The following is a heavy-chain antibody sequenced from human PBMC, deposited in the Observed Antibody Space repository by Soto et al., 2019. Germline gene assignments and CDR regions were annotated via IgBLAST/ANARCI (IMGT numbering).Heavy chain of an antibody. D-gene: IGHD3-22*01. CDR1: GGSVSSGSYY. CDR3: ARATSPYYYDSSGFHFDY. CDR2: NT. J-gene: IGHJ4*02. V-gene: IGHV4-61*01. Sequence: SETLSLTCAVSGGSVSSGSYYWSWIRQSPGKGLEWIGYNTNYNPSLKSRVTTSVDTSKNQFSLKLRSVTAADTAIYYCARATSPYYYDSSGFHFDYWGRGTLVTVSS.